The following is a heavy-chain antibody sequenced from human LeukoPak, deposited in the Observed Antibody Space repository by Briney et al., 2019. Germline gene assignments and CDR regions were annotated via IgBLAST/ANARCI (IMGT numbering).Heavy chain of an antibody. CDR1: GGSISSGGYY. Sequence: SETLSLTCTVSGGSISSGGYYWSWIRQHPGKGLEWIGYIYYSGSTYYNPSLKSRATISVDTSKNQFSLKLSSVTAADTAVYYCARDDYGGNSGGNWFDPWGQGTLVTVSS. D-gene: IGHD4-23*01. CDR2: IYYSGST. CDR3: ARDDYGGNSGGNWFDP. J-gene: IGHJ5*02. V-gene: IGHV4-31*03.